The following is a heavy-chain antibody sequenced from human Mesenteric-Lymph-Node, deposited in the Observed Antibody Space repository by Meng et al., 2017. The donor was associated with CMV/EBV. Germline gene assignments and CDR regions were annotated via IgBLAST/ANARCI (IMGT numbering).Heavy chain of an antibody. V-gene: IGHV4-39*01. J-gene: IGHJ3*02. D-gene: IGHD2-21*01. CDR1: GGSISSSSYY. CDR3: ARQDPSNVVAPRDDAFDI. Sequence: ESLKISCTVSGGSISSSSYYWGWIRQPPGKGLEWIGSIYYSGSTYYNPSLKSRVTISVDTSKNQFSLKLSSVTAADTAVYYCARQDPSNVVAPRDDAFDIWGQGTMVTVSS. CDR2: IYYSGST.